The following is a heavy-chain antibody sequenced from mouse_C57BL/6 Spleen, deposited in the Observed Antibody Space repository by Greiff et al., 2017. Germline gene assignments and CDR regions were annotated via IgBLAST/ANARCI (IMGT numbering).Heavy chain of an antibody. D-gene: IGHD1-1*01. CDR1: GYTFTSYW. V-gene: IGHV1-53*01. CDR3: ARRYYYGSRNWYVDG. J-gene: IGHJ1*03. Sequence: QVQLQQPGTELVKPGASVKLSCKASGYTFTSYWMHWVKQRPGQGLEWIGNINPSNGGTNYNEKFKSKATLTVDKSSSTAYRQLSSLTSEDSGVYYCARRYYYGSRNWYVDGWGTGTTVTVSS. CDR2: INPSNGGT.